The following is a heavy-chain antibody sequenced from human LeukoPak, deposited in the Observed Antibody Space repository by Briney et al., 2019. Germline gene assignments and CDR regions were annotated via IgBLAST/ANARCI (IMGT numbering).Heavy chain of an antibody. CDR1: GVSISSYY. V-gene: IGHV4-4*07. J-gene: IGHJ4*02. CDR3: ARAWGCSGGSCPSDY. D-gene: IGHD2-15*01. Sequence: SETLSLTCTVSGVSISSYYRSWIRQPAGKGLEWIGRIHTSGSTNYNPSLKSRVTMSVDTSKNQFSLRLSSVTAADTAVYYCARAWGCSGGSCPSDYWGQGTLVTVSS. CDR2: IHTSGST.